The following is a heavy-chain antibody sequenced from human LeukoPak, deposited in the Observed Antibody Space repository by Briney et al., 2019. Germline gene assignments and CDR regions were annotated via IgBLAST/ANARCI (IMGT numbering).Heavy chain of an antibody. V-gene: IGHV1-8*01. D-gene: IGHD5-12*01. Sequence: ASVKVSCKASGYTFTSYDINWVRQATGQGLEWMGWMNPNSGNTGYAQKFQGRVTMTRDTSTCTVYMELSSLRSEDTAVYYCAREGGYIYYWGQGTLVTVSS. CDR3: AREGGYIYY. CDR1: GYTFTSYD. J-gene: IGHJ4*02. CDR2: MNPNSGNT.